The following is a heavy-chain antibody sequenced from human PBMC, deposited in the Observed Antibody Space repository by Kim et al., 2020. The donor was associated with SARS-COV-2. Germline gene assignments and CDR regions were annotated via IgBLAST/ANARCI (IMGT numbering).Heavy chain of an antibody. J-gene: IGHJ4*02. V-gene: IGHV3-15*01. D-gene: IGHD2-15*01. CDR1: GFTFSNAW. Sequence: GGSLRLSCAASGFTFSNAWMSWVRQAPGKGLEWVGRIKSKTDGGTTDYAAPVKGRFTISRDDSKNTLYLQMNSLKTEDTAVYYCTTAFRNAAIDYFDYWGQGTLVTVSS. CDR3: TTAFRNAAIDYFDY. CDR2: IKSKTDGGTT.